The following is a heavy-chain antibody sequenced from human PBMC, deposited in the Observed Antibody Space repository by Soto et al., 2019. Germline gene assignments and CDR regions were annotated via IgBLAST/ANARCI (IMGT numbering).Heavy chain of an antibody. CDR1: GFIFSGFW. V-gene: IGHV3-74*01. D-gene: IGHD4-4*01. J-gene: IGHJ4*02. Sequence: GVLRLSCAASGFIFSGFWMHWVRQAPGKGLVWVSRIEGDGSRTDYADSVKGRFTISRDNAKNMLYLQMSGLRDEDTAVYYCTRDYSNYGFDYWGQGTLVTVSS. CDR3: TRDYSNYGFDY. CDR2: IEGDGSRT.